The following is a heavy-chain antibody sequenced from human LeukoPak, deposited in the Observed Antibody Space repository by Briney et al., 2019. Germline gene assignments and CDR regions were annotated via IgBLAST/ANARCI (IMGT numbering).Heavy chain of an antibody. CDR2: IYHNGRT. J-gene: IGHJ4*02. D-gene: IGHD4-17*01. Sequence: PSGTLSLTCAVSGDSITNGNWWSWVRQPPGKGLDWIGEIYHNGRTNYGPSLKSRVIISVDKSKNQFSLKLNSVTAADTAVYYCARGRTSLTTSLDFDYWGQGTLVTVSS. CDR3: ARGRTSLTTSLDFDY. V-gene: IGHV4-4*02. CDR1: GDSITNGNW.